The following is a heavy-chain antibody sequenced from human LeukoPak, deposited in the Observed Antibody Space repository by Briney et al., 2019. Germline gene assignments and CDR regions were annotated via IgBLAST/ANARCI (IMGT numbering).Heavy chain of an antibody. J-gene: IGHJ4*02. V-gene: IGHV3-53*05. Sequence: GGSLRLSCAASGFAVSSNYISWVRQAPGKGLEWVSVVYGGGDTYYADSVKGRFTTSRDNSKNTLYLQMSSLRPEDTAVYYCARATSAYSYANYWGQGTLVTVSS. CDR3: ARATSAYSYANY. CDR1: GFAVSSNY. D-gene: IGHD5-18*01. CDR2: VYGGGDT.